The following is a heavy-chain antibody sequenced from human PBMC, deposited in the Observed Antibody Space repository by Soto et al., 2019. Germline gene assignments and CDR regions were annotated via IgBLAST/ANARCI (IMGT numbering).Heavy chain of an antibody. D-gene: IGHD3-22*01. CDR3: AREGGSYDSGGFLIRGAFDI. J-gene: IGHJ3*02. V-gene: IGHV4-31*03. Sequence: SETLSLTCTVSGGSIGRGDYYYNWIRQHPEKVLEWIGSIHYVGTTYYNPSLQSRLSISVDTSKSQFSLKLTSVTAADTAVYYCAREGGSYDSGGFLIRGAFDIWGQGTTVTVSS. CDR2: IHYVGTT. CDR1: GGSIGRGDYY.